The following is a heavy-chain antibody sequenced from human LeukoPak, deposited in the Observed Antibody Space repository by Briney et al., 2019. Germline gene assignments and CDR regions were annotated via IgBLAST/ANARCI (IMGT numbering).Heavy chain of an antibody. D-gene: IGHD1-20*01. CDR1: GGSLSSFY. V-gene: IGHV4-59*08. J-gene: IGHJ4*02. CDR3: ARGGNWNDAFEY. CDR2: ISYKGRT. Sequence: SETLSLTCTVSGGSLSSFYWSWIRQPPGKGLQWIGYISYKGRTNYNPSLKSRVTMSVDTSKRQFSLNLNPLTAADTGVYYCARGGNWNDAFEYWGQGILITVSS.